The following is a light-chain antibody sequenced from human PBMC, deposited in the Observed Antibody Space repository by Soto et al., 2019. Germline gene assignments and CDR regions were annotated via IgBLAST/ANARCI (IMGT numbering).Light chain of an antibody. V-gene: IGKV3-20*01. Sequence: EILLAQSRGTLSLCPGERSTLCCRSSQSVSSSYLAWYQQKPGQAPRLLIHGASSRATGIPDRISGSGSGTDFTLTISRLEPEDFAVYYCQQYGSSPITFGQGTRLEIK. CDR1: QSVSSSY. CDR3: QQYGSSPIT. CDR2: GAS. J-gene: IGKJ5*01.